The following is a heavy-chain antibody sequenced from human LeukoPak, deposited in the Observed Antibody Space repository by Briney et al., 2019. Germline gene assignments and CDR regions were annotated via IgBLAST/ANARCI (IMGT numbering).Heavy chain of an antibody. CDR1: GFTFDDYA. V-gene: IGHV3-9*01. J-gene: IGHJ4*02. CDR3: ARERDDYDDPGPLDY. D-gene: IGHD4-17*01. Sequence: PGGSLRLSCAASGFTFDDYAMHWVRQAPGKGLEWVSGISWNSGSIGYADSVKGRFTISRDNAKNSLYLQMNSLRAGDTAVYYCARERDDYDDPGPLDYWGQGTLVTVSS. CDR2: ISWNSGSI.